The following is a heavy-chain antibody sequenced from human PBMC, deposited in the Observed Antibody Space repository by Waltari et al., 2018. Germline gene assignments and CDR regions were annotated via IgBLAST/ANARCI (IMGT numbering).Heavy chain of an antibody. CDR3: ARGGAQQLAFDY. Sequence: EVQLVESGGGLLQPGGSLRLSCAASGFTFSINYMSWVRQAPGKGLEWVSVIYSGGSTYYADSVKGRFTISRDNSKNTLYLQMNSLRAEDSAVYYCARGGAQQLAFDYWGQGTLVTVSS. CDR1: GFTFSINY. D-gene: IGHD6-13*01. V-gene: IGHV3-53*01. J-gene: IGHJ4*02. CDR2: IYSGGST.